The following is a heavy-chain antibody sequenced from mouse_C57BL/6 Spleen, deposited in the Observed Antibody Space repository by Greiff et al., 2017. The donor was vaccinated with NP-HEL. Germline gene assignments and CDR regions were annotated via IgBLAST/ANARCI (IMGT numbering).Heavy chain of an antibody. Sequence: VQLQQPGAELVMPGASVKLSCKASGYTFTSYWMHWVKQRPGQGLEWIGEIDPSDSYTNYNQKFKGKSTLTVDKSSSTAYMQLSSLTSEDSAVYYCARRGGNYGFFYAMDYWGQGTSVTVSS. CDR3: ARRGGNYGFFYAMDY. CDR1: GYTFTSYW. CDR2: IDPSDSYT. J-gene: IGHJ4*01. V-gene: IGHV1-69*01. D-gene: IGHD2-1*01.